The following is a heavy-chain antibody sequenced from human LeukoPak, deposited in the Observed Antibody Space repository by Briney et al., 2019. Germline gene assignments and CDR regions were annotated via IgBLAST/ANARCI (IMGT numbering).Heavy chain of an antibody. CDR2: IHYSGTT. CDR3: ARMGGYSGYATH. CDR1: GGSISTYY. Sequence: NPSETLSLTCNVSGGSISTYYWSWIRQPPGKGLEGMGYIHYSGTTNYNPSLKNRVTISLETSKNQFSLNLSSVTAADTAVYYCARMGGYSGYATHWGQGTLVTVSS. J-gene: IGHJ4*02. V-gene: IGHV4-59*08. D-gene: IGHD5-12*01.